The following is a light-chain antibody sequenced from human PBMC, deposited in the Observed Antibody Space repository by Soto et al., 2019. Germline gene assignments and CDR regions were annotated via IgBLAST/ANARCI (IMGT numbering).Light chain of an antibody. CDR2: DVT. Sequence: QSVLTQPASVSGSPGQSITISCTGTSSDVGGYNYVSWYQHHPGKAPELMIYDVTNRPSGGPDRFSGSKSGTSASLAITGLQAEDEADYYCQSYDSSLSGYVFGTGTKVTVL. CDR1: SSDVGGYNY. V-gene: IGLV2-14*03. CDR3: QSYDSSLSGYV. J-gene: IGLJ1*01.